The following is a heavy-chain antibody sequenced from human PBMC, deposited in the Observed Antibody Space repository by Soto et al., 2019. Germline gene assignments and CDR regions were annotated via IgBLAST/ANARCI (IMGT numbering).Heavy chain of an antibody. Sequence: SETLSLTCTVSGGSISSGGYYWSWIRQHPGKGLVWIGYIYFSGSTYYNPSLKSRVTISVDTSKNQFSLKLSSVTAADTAVYYCARAARQLHMVQEFDPWGQGTLVTVS. CDR3: ARAARQLHMVQEFDP. J-gene: IGHJ5*02. V-gene: IGHV4-31*03. D-gene: IGHD2-21*01. CDR2: IYFSGST. CDR1: GGSISSGGYY.